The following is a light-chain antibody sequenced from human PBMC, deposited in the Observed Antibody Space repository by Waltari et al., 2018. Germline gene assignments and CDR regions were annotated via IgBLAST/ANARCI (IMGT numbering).Light chain of an antibody. CDR2: KAS. CDR3: QQYRTNPWT. CDR1: QSINSW. J-gene: IGKJ1*01. Sequence: DIQMTQSPSTLSASVGDRVTLTCRASQSINSWLAWYQLKPGIAPKLLIYKASSLESGVPSRFSGSGSGTEFTLTISSLQPDDLATYYCQQYRTNPWTFGQGTKVEIE. V-gene: IGKV1-5*03.